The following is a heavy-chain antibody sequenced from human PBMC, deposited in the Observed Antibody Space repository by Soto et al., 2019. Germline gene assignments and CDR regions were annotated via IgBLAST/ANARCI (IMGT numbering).Heavy chain of an antibody. Sequence: EVELVESGGGLVKPGGSLTLSCAASGFSFKNAWMNWVRQAPGKGLEWVGRIKNKNDGGTIDYAAFVKGRFTISRDASENTLYLHMNGLKTEDTGVYFCTGLWFGEIYNYWGQGSLVTVSS. CDR3: TGLWFGEIYNY. J-gene: IGHJ4*01. CDR2: IKNKNDGGTI. D-gene: IGHD3-10*01. CDR1: GFSFKNAW. V-gene: IGHV3-15*07.